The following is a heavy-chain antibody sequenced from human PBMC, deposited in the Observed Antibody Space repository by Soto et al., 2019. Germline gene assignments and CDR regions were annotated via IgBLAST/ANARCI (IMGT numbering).Heavy chain of an antibody. V-gene: IGHV4-39*01. CDR3: ARQGVAGPNWFDP. D-gene: IGHD6-19*01. Sequence: QVQLQESGPGLVKPSETLSLTCTVSGGSISNTSYYWGWIRQPPGKGLEWIGSIYYSGRTYYNPSLRSRVTISVDPSKNQFSLKVSSLTAADTAVFYCARQGVAGPNWFDPWGQGSLVTVSS. CDR2: IYYSGRT. CDR1: GGSISNTSYY. J-gene: IGHJ5*02.